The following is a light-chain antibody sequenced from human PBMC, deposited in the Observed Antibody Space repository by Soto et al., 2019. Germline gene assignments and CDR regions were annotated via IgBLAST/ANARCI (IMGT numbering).Light chain of an antibody. Sequence: EMVMTQSPATLSVSPGERATLSCRASQSVSTNLAWYQHKPGQPPSLLFYGASTRATGIPARFSGSASGTEFTLTIGSLQSEDFAGYYCQQYYNWPPMYTFGQGTKLEIK. CDR3: QQYYNWPPMYT. CDR2: GAS. CDR1: QSVSTN. V-gene: IGKV3-15*01. J-gene: IGKJ2*01.